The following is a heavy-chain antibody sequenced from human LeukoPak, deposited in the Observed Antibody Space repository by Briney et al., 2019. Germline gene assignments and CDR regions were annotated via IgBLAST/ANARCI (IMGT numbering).Heavy chain of an antibody. J-gene: IGHJ6*03. CDR1: GFTFSSYS. CDR3: ARDGGSYYPSYYYYYVVV. Sequence: PGGSLRLSCAASGFTFSSYSMNWVRQAPGKGLEWVSSISTTSSYIYYADSVKGRFTISRDNAKNSLYLQMNSLRAEDTAVYYCARDGGSYYPSYYYYYVVVWGKGTTVTVAS. CDR2: ISTTSSYI. D-gene: IGHD1-26*01. V-gene: IGHV3-21*01.